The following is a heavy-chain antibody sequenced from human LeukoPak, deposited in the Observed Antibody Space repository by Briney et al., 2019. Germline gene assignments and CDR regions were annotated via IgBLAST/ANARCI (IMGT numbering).Heavy chain of an antibody. CDR1: GGSFSGYC. D-gene: IGHD4-17*01. V-gene: IGHV4-34*01. CDR2: INHSGST. J-gene: IGHJ5*02. Sequence: PSETLSLTCAVYGGSFSGYCWSWIRQPPGKGLEWIGEINHSGSTNYNPSLKSRVTISVDTSKNQFSLKLSSVTAADTAVYYCARGDDYGDNWFDPWGQGTLVTVSS. CDR3: ARGDDYGDNWFDP.